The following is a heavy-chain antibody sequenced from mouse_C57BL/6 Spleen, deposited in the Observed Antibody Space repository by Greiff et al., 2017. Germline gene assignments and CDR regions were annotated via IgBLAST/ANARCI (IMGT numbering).Heavy chain of an antibody. CDR3: ALTGMYYFDY. Sequence: VKLVESGAELVRPGTSVKMSCKASGYTFTNYWIGWAKQRPGHGLEWIGDIYPGGGYTNYNEKFKGKATLTADKSSSTAYMQFSSLTSEDSAIYYCALTGMYYFDYWGQGTTLTVSS. D-gene: IGHD4-1*01. V-gene: IGHV1-63*01. J-gene: IGHJ2*01. CDR2: IYPGGGYT. CDR1: GYTFTNYW.